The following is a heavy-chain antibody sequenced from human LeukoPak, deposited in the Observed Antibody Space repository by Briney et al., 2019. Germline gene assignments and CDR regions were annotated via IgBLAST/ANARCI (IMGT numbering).Heavy chain of an antibody. Sequence: KPSETLSLTCTVSGGSMSSNYWSWLRQPAGKGLEWIGRIYSSGTTNYSPSLKSRVTMAIDTSMNQFSLKLSSVTAADTAVYRCARESATYYEYSAIEYWGQGTLVTVSS. CDR1: GGSMSSNY. J-gene: IGHJ4*02. CDR3: ARESATYYEYSAIEY. D-gene: IGHD1-26*01. V-gene: IGHV4-4*07. CDR2: IYSSGTT.